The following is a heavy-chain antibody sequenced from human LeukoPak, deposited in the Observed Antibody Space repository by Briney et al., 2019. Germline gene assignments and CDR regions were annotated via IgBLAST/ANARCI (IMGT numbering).Heavy chain of an antibody. J-gene: IGHJ4*02. CDR3: TTDRDIGLWFGEYLFDY. V-gene: IGHV3-30*03. CDR1: GVTFSSYG. Sequence: PGRSLRLSCAASGVTFSSYGMHWVRQAPGKGLEWVAVISNDGSNKHYADSVKGRFTISRDNSKNTVYLQMNSLKTEDTAVYYCTTDRDIGLWFGEYLFDYWGQGTLVTVSS. CDR2: ISNDGSNK. D-gene: IGHD3-10*01.